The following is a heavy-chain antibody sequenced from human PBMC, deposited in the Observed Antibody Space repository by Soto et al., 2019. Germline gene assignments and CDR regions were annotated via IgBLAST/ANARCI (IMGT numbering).Heavy chain of an antibody. V-gene: IGHV4-61*01. Sequence: PSQTLSLTCTVSGGSVSSGTYFWSWIRPSPGKGLEWIAYIYCSRSTNYNPSLQMRSTLSVDTAKSQVSLTLTYVTDADAAVYYCARAPKYDYYGFDVWGQGTTVT. CDR2: IYCSRST. J-gene: IGHJ6*02. CDR3: ARAPKYDYYGFDV. CDR1: GGSVSSGTYF.